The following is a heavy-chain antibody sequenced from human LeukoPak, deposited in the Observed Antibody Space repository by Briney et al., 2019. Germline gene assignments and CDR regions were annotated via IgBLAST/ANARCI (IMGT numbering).Heavy chain of an antibody. J-gene: IGHJ6*01. V-gene: IGHV3-43*02. D-gene: IGHD2/OR15-2a*01. CDR1: GFTPGPYA. CDR3: GTWAFYHSLDV. CDR2: ISAEGGRT. Sequence: PGGSLRLSCAASGFTPGPYATHWVRHRPGKGLEWVAHISAEGGRTFYADSVEGRFTISRDNSKDSLYLQMNSLTTDDTALYYCGTWAFYHSLDVGGQGTTVTVSS.